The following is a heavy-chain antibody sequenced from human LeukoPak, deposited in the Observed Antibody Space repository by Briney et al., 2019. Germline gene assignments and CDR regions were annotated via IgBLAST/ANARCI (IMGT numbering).Heavy chain of an antibody. CDR1: GGTFSSYA. J-gene: IGHJ4*02. V-gene: IGHV1-69*05. CDR2: IIPIFGTA. D-gene: IGHD3-10*01. Sequence: GASVKVSCKASGGTFSSYAISWVRQAPGQGLEWMGGIIPIFGTANYAQKLQGRVTMTTDTSTSTAYMELRSLRSDDTAVYYCARAMVRGVVPIDYWGQGTLVTVSS. CDR3: ARAMVRGVVPIDY.